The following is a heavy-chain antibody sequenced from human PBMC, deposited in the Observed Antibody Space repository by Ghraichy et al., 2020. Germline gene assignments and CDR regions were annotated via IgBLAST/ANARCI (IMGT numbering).Heavy chain of an antibody. CDR3: ARGLRFLEWLSLYYYYGMDV. Sequence: ASVKVSCKASGYTFTSYDINWVRQATGQGLEWMGWMNPNSGNTGYAQKFQGRVTMTRNTSISTAYMELSSLRSEDTAVYYCARGLRFLEWLSLYYYYGMDVWGQGTTVTVSS. V-gene: IGHV1-8*01. J-gene: IGHJ6*02. CDR2: MNPNSGNT. D-gene: IGHD3-3*01. CDR1: GYTFTSYD.